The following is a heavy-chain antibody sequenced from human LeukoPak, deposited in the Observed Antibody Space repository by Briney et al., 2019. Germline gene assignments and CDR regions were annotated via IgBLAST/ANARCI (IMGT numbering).Heavy chain of an antibody. J-gene: IGHJ4*02. CDR3: ARDMFYYSSGSYFGLDY. V-gene: IGHV4-4*07. CDR2: ISYSGNT. Sequence: SETLSLTCTVSGGSINSYYASCIRQPAGKGLEWIGRISYSGNTDYNPSLKGRVTMSVEASKSQVSLKLRSVTAADTAMYYCARDMFYYSSGSYFGLDYWGQGTLLTVSS. CDR1: GGSINSYY. D-gene: IGHD3-10*01.